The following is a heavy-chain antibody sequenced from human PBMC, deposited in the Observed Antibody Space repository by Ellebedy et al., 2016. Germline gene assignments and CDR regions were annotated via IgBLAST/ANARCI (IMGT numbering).Heavy chain of an antibody. CDR3: ARSGFSSPFFDS. D-gene: IGHD6-13*01. Sequence: SETLSLTCTISGGSINSYYWSWIRQPPGKGLEWIGYSYYTGSTFYNPSLKSRVTISVDTSKNQLSLRLDSVPAADSAVYYCARSGFSSPFFDSWGQGTLVTVSS. V-gene: IGHV4-59*08. CDR2: SYYTGST. J-gene: IGHJ4*02. CDR1: GGSINSYY.